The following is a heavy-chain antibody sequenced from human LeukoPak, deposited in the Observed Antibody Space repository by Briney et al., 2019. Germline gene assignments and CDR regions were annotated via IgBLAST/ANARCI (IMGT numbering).Heavy chain of an antibody. CDR3: AREDYIASDY. D-gene: IGHD3-10*01. J-gene: IGHJ4*02. CDR2: IRYDGTKK. V-gene: IGHV3-30*02. Sequence: GGSLRLSCAASGFTFNKYAIHWVRQAPRKGLEGVAFIRYDGTKKGYADSVKGRFTISRDNSNNTVYPQMNSLRAEDAAVYYCAREDYIASDYWGQGTLVTVSS. CDR1: GFTFNKYA.